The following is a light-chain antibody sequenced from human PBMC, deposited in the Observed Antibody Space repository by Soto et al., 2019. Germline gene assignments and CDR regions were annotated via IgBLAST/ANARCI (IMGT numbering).Light chain of an antibody. Sequence: AIQLTQSPSSLSASVGDSVTITCRASQSISSYLAWYQQKPGKAPKLLIYAASTLQSGVPSRFSGSGSGTDFTLTISCLQSEDFATYYCQQYYSYPWTFGQGTKVDI. V-gene: IGKV1-8*01. CDR3: QQYYSYPWT. J-gene: IGKJ1*01. CDR1: QSISSY. CDR2: AAS.